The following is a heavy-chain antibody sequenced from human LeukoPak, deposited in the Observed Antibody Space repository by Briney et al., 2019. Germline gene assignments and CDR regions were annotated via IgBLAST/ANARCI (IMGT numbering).Heavy chain of an antibody. CDR1: GFTFDDYA. J-gene: IGHJ6*03. Sequence: PGGSLRLSCAASGFTFDDYATHWVRQAPGKGLEWVSLLSWDGITTYYADSVGGRFTISRDNSKNSLYLQMNSLRAEDTALYYCAKVQRPYNYYYYMDVWGKGTTVTVSS. CDR2: LSWDGITT. V-gene: IGHV3-43D*03. CDR3: AKVQRPYNYYYYMDV. D-gene: IGHD6-25*01.